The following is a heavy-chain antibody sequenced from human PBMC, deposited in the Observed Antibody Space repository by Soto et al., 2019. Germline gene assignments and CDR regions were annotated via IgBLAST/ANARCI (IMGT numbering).Heavy chain of an antibody. J-gene: IGHJ5*02. CDR2: IDPSDSYT. CDR3: ASTPLHLNWFDP. Sequence: PGESLKTPRKGPGYSFTSYWISWVRQMPGKGPEWMGRIDPSDSYTNYSPSFQGHVTISADKSISTAYLQWSSLKASDTAMYYCASTPLHLNWFDPWGQGTLVTVSS. CDR1: GYSFTSYW. V-gene: IGHV5-10-1*01. D-gene: IGHD3-16*02.